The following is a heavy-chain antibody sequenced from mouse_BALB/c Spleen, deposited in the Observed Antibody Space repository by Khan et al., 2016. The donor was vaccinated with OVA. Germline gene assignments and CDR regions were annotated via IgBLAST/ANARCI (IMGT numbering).Heavy chain of an antibody. CDR2: INPHIGET. J-gene: IGHJ2*01. CDR3: ARKNGSDFDY. D-gene: IGHD1-1*01. CDR1: GYSFTGYF. V-gene: IGHV1-20*02. Sequence: VQLKQSGPELVKPGASVKISCKASGYSFTGYFMNWVMQSHGKSLEWIGRINPHIGETFYNQKFKDKAILTVDESSRTAHMELRSLASEDSAVYYCARKNGSDFDYWGQGTTLTVSS.